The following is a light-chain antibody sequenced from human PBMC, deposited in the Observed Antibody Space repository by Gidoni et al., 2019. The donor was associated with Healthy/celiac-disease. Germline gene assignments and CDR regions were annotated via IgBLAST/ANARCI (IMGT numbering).Light chain of an antibody. CDR1: QSISSW. CDR3: QQYNSYRT. J-gene: IGKJ1*01. Sequence: DLQMTQSPSTLSASVGDRVTITCRASQSISSWLAWYQQKPGKDPQLLIYKAYSLESGVPARFSGSGSGTEFTLSSSRLRPDDFATYYCQQYNSYRTFGQGTKVEIK. CDR2: KAY. V-gene: IGKV1-5*03.